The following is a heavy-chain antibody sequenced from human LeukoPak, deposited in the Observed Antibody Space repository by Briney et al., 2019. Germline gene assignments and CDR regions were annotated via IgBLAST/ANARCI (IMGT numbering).Heavy chain of an antibody. CDR2: IKQDGSEK. D-gene: IGHD3-3*01. J-gene: IGHJ5*02. CDR3: ARVIIGGNYDFWIDNWFDP. CDR1: GFTFSSYS. Sequence: SGGSLRLSCAASGFTFSSYSMSWARQAPGKGLEWVANIKQDGSEKYYVDSVEGRFTISRDNAKNSLYLQMNSLRAEDTAVYYCARVIIGGNYDFWIDNWFDPWGQGALVTVSS. V-gene: IGHV3-7*01.